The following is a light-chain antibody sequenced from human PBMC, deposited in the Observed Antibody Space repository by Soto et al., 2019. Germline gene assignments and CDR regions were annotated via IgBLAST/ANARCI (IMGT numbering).Light chain of an antibody. CDR2: GVT. V-gene: IGLV2-14*01. CDR1: SSDVGAYNY. Sequence: QSVLTQPASVSGSPGQSITISCTGTSSDVGAYNYVSWYQQYPGKVPELMIYGVTNRPSGVSNRFSGSKTGNTASLTISGLQAEDEADYYCFSHRGGDSHVFGTGTKVTVL. J-gene: IGLJ1*01. CDR3: FSHRGGDSHV.